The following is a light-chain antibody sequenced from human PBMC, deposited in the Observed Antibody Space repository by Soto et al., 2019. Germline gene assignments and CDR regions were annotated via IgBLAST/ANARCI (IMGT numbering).Light chain of an antibody. V-gene: IGLV2-14*01. Sequence: QSALTQPASVSGSPGQSITISCTGSSSDVGGYNYVPWYQQHPGKAPKLMIYDVSNRPSGISDRFSGSKSGNTASLTISGLQAEDEADYYCNSYTSSNTYVFGTGTKVTVL. CDR2: DVS. CDR3: NSYTSSNTYV. CDR1: SSDVGGYNY. J-gene: IGLJ1*01.